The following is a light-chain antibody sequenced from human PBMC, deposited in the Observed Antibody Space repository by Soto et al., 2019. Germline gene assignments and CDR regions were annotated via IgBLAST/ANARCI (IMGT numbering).Light chain of an antibody. V-gene: IGKV3-15*01. CDR1: QSANSN. CDR2: GAS. J-gene: IGKJ1*01. Sequence: EIAMTQSPATGYVSPGERGTRSCRASQSANSNLAWYQQNPGQAPRLLIYGASTRATGFPARVSGSGSETEFTLTISGLQPGESATYHCQQYNSYSEAFGQGTKVDIK. CDR3: QQYNSYSEA.